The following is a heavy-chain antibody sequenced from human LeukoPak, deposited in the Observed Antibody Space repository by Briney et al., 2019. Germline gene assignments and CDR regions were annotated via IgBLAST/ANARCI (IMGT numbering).Heavy chain of an antibody. Sequence: KSGGSLRLSCAASGFTFSSYSMNWVRQAPGKGLEWVSSISSSSSYMYYADSVKGRFTISRDNAKNSLYLQMNSLRAEDTAVYYCAEGGSSWSPSGYWGQGTLVTVSS. CDR3: AEGGSSWSPSGY. D-gene: IGHD6-13*01. V-gene: IGHV3-21*01. CDR1: GFTFSSYS. J-gene: IGHJ4*02. CDR2: ISSSSSYM.